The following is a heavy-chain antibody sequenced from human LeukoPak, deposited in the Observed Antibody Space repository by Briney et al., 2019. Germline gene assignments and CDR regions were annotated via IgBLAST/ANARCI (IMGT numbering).Heavy chain of an antibody. CDR2: IYYSGST. D-gene: IGHD3-22*01. V-gene: IGHV4-59*12. CDR1: GGSISSYY. J-gene: IGHJ4*02. CDR3: AREMAVGDYYDSSGYADY. Sequence: PSETLSLTCTVSGGSISSYYWSWIRQPPGKGLEWIGSIYYSGSTYYNPSLKSRVTISVDTSKSQFSLKLSSVTAADTAVYYCAREMAVGDYYDSSGYADYWGQGTLVTVSS.